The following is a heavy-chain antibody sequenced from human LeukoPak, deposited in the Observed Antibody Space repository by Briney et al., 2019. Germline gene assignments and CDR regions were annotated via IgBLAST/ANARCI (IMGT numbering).Heavy chain of an antibody. J-gene: IGHJ6*03. Sequence: GASVKVSCKASGYTFTDYYMHWVRQAPGQGLEWMGWINPNSGGTNYAQKFQGRVTMTRDTSISTAYMELSRLRSDDTAVYYCARGPRYFDWLPGDYYYYYMDVWGKGTTVTVSS. V-gene: IGHV1-2*02. CDR3: ARGPRYFDWLPGDYYYYYMDV. CDR1: GYTFTDYY. CDR2: INPNSGGT. D-gene: IGHD3-9*01.